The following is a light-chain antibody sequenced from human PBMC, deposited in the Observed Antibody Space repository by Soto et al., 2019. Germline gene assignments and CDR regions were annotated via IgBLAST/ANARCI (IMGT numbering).Light chain of an antibody. CDR3: QSYDSSNHEV. J-gene: IGLJ2*01. Sequence: LTQPHSVSESPGKTGTISCTRSSGSIASNYVQWYQQRPGSAPTTVIYEDNQRPSGVPDRFSGSIDSSSNSASLTISGLKTEDEADYYCQSYDSSNHEVFGGGTKVTVL. CDR1: SGSIASNY. CDR2: EDN. V-gene: IGLV6-57*03.